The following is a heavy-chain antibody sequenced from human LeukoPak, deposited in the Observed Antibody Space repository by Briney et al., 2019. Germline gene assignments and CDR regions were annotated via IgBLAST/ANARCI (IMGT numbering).Heavy chain of an antibody. V-gene: IGHV3-53*05. J-gene: IGHJ4*02. Sequence: GGSLRLSCAASGFTVSSNYMSWVRQAPGKGLEWVSIIYSGGGTYYADSVKGRFTISRDNSKSTLYLQMNSLRAEDTAVYYCARGYCSSTNCLPFDYWGQGTLVTVSS. CDR2: IYSGGGT. CDR1: GFTVSSNY. CDR3: ARGYCSSTNCLPFDY. D-gene: IGHD2-2*01.